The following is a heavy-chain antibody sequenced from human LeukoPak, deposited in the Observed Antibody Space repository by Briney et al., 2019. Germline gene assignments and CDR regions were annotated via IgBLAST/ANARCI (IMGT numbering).Heavy chain of an antibody. CDR2: ISAYNGKT. J-gene: IGHJ4*02. D-gene: IGHD1-26*01. CDR3: ARGGALTSFDS. V-gene: IGHV1-18*01. Sequence: ASVNVSCTASGFTFSSYGISWVRQAPGQGLEWMGWISAYNGKTNYAQKFQGRVTMTTDTSTSTAYMDLRSLRSDDTAVYYCARGGALTSFDSWGQGTLITVSS. CDR1: GFTFSSYG.